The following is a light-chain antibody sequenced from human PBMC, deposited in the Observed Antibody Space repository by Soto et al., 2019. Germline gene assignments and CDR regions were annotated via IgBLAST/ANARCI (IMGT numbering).Light chain of an antibody. Sequence: QSALTQPASVSGSPGQSITISCTGTSSDIGTYNYVSWYQQHPGNVPKLIIYEVNNRPTGVSYRFSGSKSANTASLTISGLRAEDEADYYCSSFTSSFTYIFGTGTKVTVL. CDR1: SSDIGTYNY. J-gene: IGLJ1*01. CDR3: SSFTSSFTYI. CDR2: EVN. V-gene: IGLV2-14*03.